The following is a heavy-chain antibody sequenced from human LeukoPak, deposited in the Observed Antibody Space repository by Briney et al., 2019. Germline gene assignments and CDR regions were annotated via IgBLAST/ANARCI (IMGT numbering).Heavy chain of an antibody. CDR3: ARDARSGDNYYGMDV. V-gene: IGHV1-2*02. J-gene: IGHJ6*02. CDR2: INPNSGGT. Sequence: ASVKVSCKASGYTFTGYYMHWVRQAPGQGLEWMGWINPNSGGTNYAQKFQGRVTITRDTSARTAYMELSSLRSEDTAVYYCARDARSGDNYYGMDVWGQGTTVTVSS. D-gene: IGHD3-10*01. CDR1: GYTFTGYY.